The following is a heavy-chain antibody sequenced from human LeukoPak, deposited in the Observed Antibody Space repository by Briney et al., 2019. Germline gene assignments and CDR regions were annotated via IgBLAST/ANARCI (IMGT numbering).Heavy chain of an antibody. CDR1: GFTFSSYD. CDR2: IGTAGDT. J-gene: IGHJ1*01. CDR3: ARAWGVHSGYEGYFQH. V-gene: IGHV3-13*03. D-gene: IGHD5-12*01. Sequence: GGSLRLSYAACGFTFSSYDMHWVRQATGKGLEWVSAIGTAGDTYYPGSVKGQFTISRENAKNSLYLQMNSLRAEDTAVYYCARAWGVHSGYEGYFQHWGQGTLVTVSS.